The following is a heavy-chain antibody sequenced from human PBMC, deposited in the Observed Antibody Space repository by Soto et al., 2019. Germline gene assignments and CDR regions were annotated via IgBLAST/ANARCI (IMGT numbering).Heavy chain of an antibody. CDR3: AKDWVITMVRGVIPNDAFDI. Sequence: GGSLRLSCAASGFTFSSYAMSWVRQAPGKGLEWVSAISGSGGSTYYADSVKGRFTISRDNSKNTLYLQMNSLRAEDTAVYYCAKDWVITMVRGVIPNDAFDIWGQGTMVTVSS. CDR2: ISGSGGST. J-gene: IGHJ3*02. D-gene: IGHD3-10*01. CDR1: GFTFSSYA. V-gene: IGHV3-23*01.